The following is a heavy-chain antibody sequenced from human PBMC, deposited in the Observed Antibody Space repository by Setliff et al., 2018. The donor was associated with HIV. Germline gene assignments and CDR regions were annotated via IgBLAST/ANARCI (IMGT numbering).Heavy chain of an antibody. CDR3: VREERAADSGSYYSSRWFDR. CDR2: ISGSGDST. Sequence: AGGSLRLSCAASGFTFSFHAMTWVRQAPGKGLEWVSGISGSGDSTYYAESVKGRFTVSRDNSKDTLDLQMSSLEAEDTAVYYCVREERAADSGSYYSSRWFDRWGQGTLVTVSS. J-gene: IGHJ5*02. CDR1: GFTFSFHA. D-gene: IGHD1-26*01. V-gene: IGHV3-23*01.